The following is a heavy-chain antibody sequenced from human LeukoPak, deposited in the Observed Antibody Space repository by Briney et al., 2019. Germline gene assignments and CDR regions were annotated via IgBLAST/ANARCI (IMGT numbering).Heavy chain of an antibody. V-gene: IGHV4-59*01. D-gene: IGHD4-17*01. J-gene: IGHJ6*02. CDR2: IYYSGST. Sequence: SXXLSXTCTVSGGSISSYYWSWIRQPPGKGLEWIGYIYYSGSTNYNPSLKSRVTISVDTSKNQFSLKLSSVTAADTAVYYCARASYGDYVSYYYGMDVWGQGTTVTVSS. CDR3: ARASYGDYVSYYYGMDV. CDR1: GGSISSYY.